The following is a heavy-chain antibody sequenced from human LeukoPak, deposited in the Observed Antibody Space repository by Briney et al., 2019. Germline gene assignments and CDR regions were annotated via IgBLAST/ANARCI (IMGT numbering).Heavy chain of an antibody. CDR3: ARDHAHYYDSSGYSYYYYYMDV. CDR1: GGTFSSYA. J-gene: IGHJ6*03. CDR2: IIPIFGTA. Sequence: GASVKVSCKASGGTFSSYAISWVRQAPGQGLEWMGGIIPIFGTANYAQKFQGRVTMTTDTSTSTAYMELRSLRSDDTAVYYCARDHAHYYDSSGYSYYYYYMDVWGKGTTVTVSS. V-gene: IGHV1-69*05. D-gene: IGHD3-22*01.